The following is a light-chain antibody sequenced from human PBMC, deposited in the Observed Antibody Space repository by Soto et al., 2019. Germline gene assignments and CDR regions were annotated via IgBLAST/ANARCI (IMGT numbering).Light chain of an antibody. CDR2: AAS. J-gene: IGKJ4*01. CDR3: QQYGSSPHA. Sequence: EIVLTQSPGTLSLAPGERVTLSCRASQSIDSSYLAWYQQKPGQAPRLLVFAASNRATGIPDRFSGSGTGTDFTLTITTLEPEDFAVYYCQQYGSSPHAFGGGTRVEIK. V-gene: IGKV3-20*01. CDR1: QSIDSSY.